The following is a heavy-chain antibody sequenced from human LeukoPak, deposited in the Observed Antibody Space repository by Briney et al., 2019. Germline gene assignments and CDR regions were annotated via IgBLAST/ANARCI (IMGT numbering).Heavy chain of an antibody. V-gene: IGHV3-7*03. D-gene: IGHD6-19*01. J-gene: IGHJ4*02. CDR2: IKQDGSER. CDR3: ATGAGCGY. CDR1: GFTFSNYW. Sequence: GGSLRLSCAASGFTFSNYWMTWVRQAPGEGLEWVANIKQDGSERNYVDSVKGRFTISRDNAKTSLYLQMNTLRDEDTAVYYCATGAGCGYWGQGTLVTVSS.